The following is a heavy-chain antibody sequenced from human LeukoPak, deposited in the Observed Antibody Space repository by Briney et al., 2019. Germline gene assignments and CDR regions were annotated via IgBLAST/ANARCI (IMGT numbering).Heavy chain of an antibody. Sequence: PSETLSLTCTVSGGSISSYYWSWIRQPPGKGLEWIGYIYYSGSTYYNPSLKSRVTISVDTSKNQFSLKLSSVTAADTAVYYCARSRPYYDFWSGYYHYYYYGMDVWGQGTTVTVSS. CDR3: ARSRPYYDFWSGYYHYYYYGMDV. CDR1: GGSISSYY. CDR2: IYYSGST. J-gene: IGHJ6*02. D-gene: IGHD3-3*01. V-gene: IGHV4-59*01.